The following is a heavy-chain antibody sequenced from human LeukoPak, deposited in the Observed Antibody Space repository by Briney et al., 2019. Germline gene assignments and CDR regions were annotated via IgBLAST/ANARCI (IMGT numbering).Heavy chain of an antibody. J-gene: IGHJ6*02. CDR3: AKGLDGMDV. CDR1: GLTLYDYD. CDR2: INWKSATV. V-gene: IGHV3-9*01. D-gene: IGHD3-22*01. Sequence: GGSLRLSCEASGLTLYDYDMHWVRQAPGKGLEWVSGINWKSATVRYVDSVKGRFTISRDNAKNSLYLQMKRLRVEDTALYYCAKGLDGMDVWGQGTMVTVSS.